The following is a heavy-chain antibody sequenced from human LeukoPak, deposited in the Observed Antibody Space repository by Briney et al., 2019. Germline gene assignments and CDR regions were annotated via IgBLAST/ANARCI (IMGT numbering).Heavy chain of an antibody. Sequence: RGSLRLSCAASGFSFSDYSMNWVRQAPGKGQEWVSYISFGSSYIFYADSVKGRFIISRDNAKNLLYLQMNSLRAEDTAVYYCARERGRSGSYYGPEYLQNWGQGTLVTVSP. J-gene: IGHJ1*01. D-gene: IGHD1-26*01. V-gene: IGHV3-21*01. CDR3: ARERGRSGSYYGPEYLQN. CDR2: ISFGSSYI. CDR1: GFSFSDYS.